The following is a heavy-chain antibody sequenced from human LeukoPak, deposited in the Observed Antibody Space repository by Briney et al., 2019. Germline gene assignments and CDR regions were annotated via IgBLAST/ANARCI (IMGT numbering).Heavy chain of an antibody. CDR3: ARADDGANSWVNY. CDR2: INSDGSGT. J-gene: IGHJ4*02. V-gene: IGHV3-74*01. Sequence: GRSLRLSCAASGFTFSSYAMHWVRQAPGKGLVWISHINSDGSGTSYADSVKGRFTISRDNAKNTLYLQMNSLRAEDTAVYYCARADDGANSWVNYWGQGTLVTVSS. CDR1: GFTFSSYA. D-gene: IGHD4-23*01.